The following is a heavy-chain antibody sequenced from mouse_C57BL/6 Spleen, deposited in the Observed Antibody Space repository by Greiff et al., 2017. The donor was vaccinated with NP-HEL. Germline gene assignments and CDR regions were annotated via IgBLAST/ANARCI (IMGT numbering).Heavy chain of an antibody. D-gene: IGHD3-1*01. CDR2: IYPGSGST. V-gene: IGHV1-55*01. J-gene: IGHJ3*01. Sequence: VQLQQPGAELVKPGASVKMSCKASGYTFTSYWITWVKQRPGQGREWIGDIYPGSGSTTYNEKFKSKATLPVDTSSSTAYMQLSSLTSEDSAVYYCGIGLPPVWFAYWGKGTLVSVS. CDR3: GIGLPPVWFAY. CDR1: GYTFTSYW.